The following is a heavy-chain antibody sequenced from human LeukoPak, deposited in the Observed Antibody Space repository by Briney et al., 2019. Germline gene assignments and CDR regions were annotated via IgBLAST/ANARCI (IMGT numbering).Heavy chain of an antibody. Sequence: SETLSLTCAVYGGSFSGYYWSWIRQPPGKGLEWIGEINHSGSTNYNPSLTSRVTISVDTSKNQFSLKLSSVTAADTAVYYCARGEPQNWFDPWGQGTLVTVSS. CDR2: INHSGST. CDR3: ARGEPQNWFDP. J-gene: IGHJ5*02. CDR1: GGSFSGYY. V-gene: IGHV4-34*01. D-gene: IGHD1-14*01.